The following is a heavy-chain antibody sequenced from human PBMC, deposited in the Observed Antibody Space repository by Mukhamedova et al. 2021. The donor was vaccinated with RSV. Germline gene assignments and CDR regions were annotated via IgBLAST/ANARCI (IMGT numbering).Heavy chain of an antibody. D-gene: IGHD1-26*01. V-gene: IGHV3-30*02. CDR3: AKDNEVGARSHYYYYMDV. Sequence: GLEWVAFIRYDGSNKYYADSVKGRFTISSDNSKNTLYLQMTSLRAEDPAVYYCAKDNEVGARSHYYYYMDVWGQGTTVTVSS. CDR2: IRYDGSNK. J-gene: IGHJ6*03.